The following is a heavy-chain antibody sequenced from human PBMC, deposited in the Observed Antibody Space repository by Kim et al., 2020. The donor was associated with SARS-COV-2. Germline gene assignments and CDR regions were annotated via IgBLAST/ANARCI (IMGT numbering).Heavy chain of an antibody. J-gene: IGHJ2*01. V-gene: IGHV4-34*01. CDR3: AAVVCRTTICYQDDHFFDF. D-gene: IGHD2-2*01. CDR2: INHSGST. Sequence: SETLSLTCAVYSGSFSDYWWGWIRQPPGKGPEWIGEINHSGSTHYNPSLKSRVTMSVDASKNQFSLKVNSVTAADTAVYYCAAVVCRTTICYQDDHFFDFWGRGNLVTVSS. CDR1: SGSFSDYW.